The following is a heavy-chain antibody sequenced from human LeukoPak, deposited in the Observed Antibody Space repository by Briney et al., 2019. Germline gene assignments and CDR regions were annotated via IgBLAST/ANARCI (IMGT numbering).Heavy chain of an antibody. V-gene: IGHV3-23*01. CDR3: AKKMSGVYSSSDY. Sequence: PGVSLRLSCAASGFTFSNCAMTWVRQAPGKGLEWVSAISGSAGSTYYADSVKGRLTISRDNSKNTLYLQMNSLRAEDTAVYYCAKKMSGVYSSSDYWGQGTLVTVSS. D-gene: IGHD6-6*01. CDR2: ISGSAGST. J-gene: IGHJ4*02. CDR1: GFTFSNCA.